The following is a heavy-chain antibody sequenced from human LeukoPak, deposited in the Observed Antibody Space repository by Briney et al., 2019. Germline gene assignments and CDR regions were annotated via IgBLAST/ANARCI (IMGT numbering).Heavy chain of an antibody. CDR3: ARDLSSLAHLYQPPHY. CDR2: ISAYNGNT. Sequence: ASVKVSCKASGYTFTSYGISWVRQAPGQGLEWMGWISAYNGNTNYAQKLQGRVTMTTDTSTSTAYMELRSLRSDDTAVYYCARDLSSLAHLYQPPHYWGQGTLVTVSS. D-gene: IGHD2-2*01. CDR1: GYTFTSYG. V-gene: IGHV1-18*01. J-gene: IGHJ4*02.